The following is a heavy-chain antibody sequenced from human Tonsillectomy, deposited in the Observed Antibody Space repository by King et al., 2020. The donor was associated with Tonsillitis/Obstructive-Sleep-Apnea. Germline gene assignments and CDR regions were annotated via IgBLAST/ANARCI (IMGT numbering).Heavy chain of an antibody. CDR1: GFTFSDYY. Sequence: HVQLVESGGGLVKPGGSLRLSCAASGFTFSDYYMTWIRQAPGKGLEWVSYISSSGTTIYYADSVEGRFTISRDHAKNSLYLQMNTRRVDDTAVYYCARGVEPDAFDIWGQGTMVTVSS. CDR2: ISSSGTTI. J-gene: IGHJ3*02. V-gene: IGHV3-11*01. CDR3: ARGVEPDAFDI. D-gene: IGHD1-26*01.